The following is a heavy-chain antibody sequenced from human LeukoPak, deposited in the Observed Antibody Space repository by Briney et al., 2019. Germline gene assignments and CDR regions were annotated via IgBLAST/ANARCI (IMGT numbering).Heavy chain of an antibody. CDR1: GYTFTSYD. CDR3: ARGSRRYDFWSGYSSYYYYYGMDV. Sequence: HGASVKVSCKASGYTFTSYDINWVRQATGQGLEWMGWMNPNSGNTGYAQKFQGRVTMTRNTSISTAYMELSSLRSEDTAVYYCARGSRRYDFWSGYSSYYYYYGMDVWGQGTTATVSS. V-gene: IGHV1-8*01. CDR2: MNPNSGNT. D-gene: IGHD3-3*01. J-gene: IGHJ6*02.